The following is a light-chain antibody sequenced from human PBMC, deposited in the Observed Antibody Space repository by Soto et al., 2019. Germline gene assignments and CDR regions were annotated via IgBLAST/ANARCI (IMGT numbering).Light chain of an antibody. CDR1: QDITNY. CDR2: AAY. CDR3: QTYDSARPT. J-gene: IGKJ5*01. Sequence: DIPMTQSPSSLSASVGDRVTITCQASQDITNYLNWYQQKPGKAPNLLIFAAYTLQSGVPSRFSGSGSGTDFTLTISSLQPEDVATYFCQTYDSARPTFGQGTRLDIK. V-gene: IGKV1-27*01.